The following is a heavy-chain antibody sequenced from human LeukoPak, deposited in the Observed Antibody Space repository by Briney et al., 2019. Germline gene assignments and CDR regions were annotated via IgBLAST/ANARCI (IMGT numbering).Heavy chain of an antibody. D-gene: IGHD4-17*01. V-gene: IGHV3-66*01. J-gene: IGHJ6*02. Sequence: GGSLRLSCAASGFTVSSNYMSWVRQAPGKGLEWVSVIYSGGSTYYADSVKGRFTISRDNSKNTLYLQMNSLRAEDTAVYYCATTRPYGDYVFLGLVVRGYAGMDVWGQGTTVTVSS. CDR3: ATTRPYGDYVFLGLVVRGYAGMDV. CDR1: GFTVSSNY. CDR2: IYSGGST.